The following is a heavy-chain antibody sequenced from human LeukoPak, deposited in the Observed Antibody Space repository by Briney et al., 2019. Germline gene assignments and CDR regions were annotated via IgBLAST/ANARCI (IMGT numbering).Heavy chain of an antibody. Sequence: ASVKVSCKASGGTFSSYAISWVRQAPGQGLEWMGRIIPILGTANYAQKFQGRVTITADKSTSTAYMELSSLRSEDTAVYYCARVRPTYYYDSSGFSGEYFQHWGQGTLVTVSS. J-gene: IGHJ1*01. D-gene: IGHD3-22*01. CDR2: IIPILGTA. CDR1: GGTFSSYA. CDR3: ARVRPTYYYDSSGFSGEYFQH. V-gene: IGHV1-69*04.